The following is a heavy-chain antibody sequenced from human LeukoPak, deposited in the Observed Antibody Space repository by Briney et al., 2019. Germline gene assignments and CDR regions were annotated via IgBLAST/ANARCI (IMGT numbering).Heavy chain of an antibody. V-gene: IGHV3-53*01. Sequence: GGSLRLSCAASGFTFSNCAMSWVLQAPGKGLEWVSVIYSGGSTYYADSVKGRFTISRDNSKNTLYLQMNSLRAEDTAVYYCARCSSGCFDYWGQGTLVTVSS. D-gene: IGHD6-19*01. CDR2: IYSGGST. CDR1: GFTFSNCA. J-gene: IGHJ4*02. CDR3: ARCSSGCFDY.